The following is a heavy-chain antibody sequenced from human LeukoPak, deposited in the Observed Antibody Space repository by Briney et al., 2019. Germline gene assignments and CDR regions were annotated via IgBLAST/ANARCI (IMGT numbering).Heavy chain of an antibody. D-gene: IGHD1-1*01. CDR1: GFTFSSYA. J-gene: IGHJ4*02. Sequence: PGGSLRLSCSASGFTFSSYAMHWVRQAPGKGLEYVSAISSNGGGRYYADSVKGRFTISRDNSKNTLYLQMSSLRAEDTAVYYCVVQGWVFRAPTQYYFDYWGQGTLVTVSP. CDR2: ISSNGGGR. V-gene: IGHV3-64D*06. CDR3: VVQGWVFRAPTQYYFDY.